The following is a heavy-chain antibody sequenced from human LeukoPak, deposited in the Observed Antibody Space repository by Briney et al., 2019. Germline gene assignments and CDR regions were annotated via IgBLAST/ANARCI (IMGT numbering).Heavy chain of an antibody. CDR1: GFTLSSYS. CDR2: ISSSSSYI. J-gene: IGHJ4*02. D-gene: IGHD5-12*01. V-gene: IGHV3-21*01. Sequence: GGSLRLSCAASGFTLSSYSMNWVRQAPGKGLEWVSSISSSSSYIYYADSVKGRFTISRDNAKNSLYLQMNSLRAEDTAVYYCARLHYSGYPIDYWGQGTLVTVSS. CDR3: ARLHYSGYPIDY.